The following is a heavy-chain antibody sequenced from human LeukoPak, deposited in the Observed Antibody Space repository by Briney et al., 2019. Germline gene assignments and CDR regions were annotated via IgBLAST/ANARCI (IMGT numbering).Heavy chain of an antibody. V-gene: IGHV5-51*01. CDR3: ARQIVVVPADLNYYYYYMDV. Sequence: GESLKISCKGSGYSFTSYWIGWVRQMPGKGLEWMGIIYPGDSDTRYSPSFQGQVTISADKSISTAYLQWSSLKAWDTAMYYCARQIVVVPADLNYYYYYMDVWGKGTTVTVSS. D-gene: IGHD2-2*01. CDR2: IYPGDSDT. CDR1: GYSFTSYW. J-gene: IGHJ6*03.